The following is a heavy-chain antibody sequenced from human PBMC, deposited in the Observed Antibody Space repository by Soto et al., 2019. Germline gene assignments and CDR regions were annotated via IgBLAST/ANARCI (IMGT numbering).Heavy chain of an antibody. Sequence: QVQLVQSGAEVKKPGASVKVSCKASGYSFNSYGISWVRQAPGQGLEWMGWISAYTGNTKYAQKLQGRVTMTTDTSTRKANRELGSLRSDDRAVYYCARDLAVARFDYGGQGTLVTVSS. V-gene: IGHV1-18*01. CDR1: GYSFNSYG. D-gene: IGHD6-19*01. CDR3: ARDLAVARFDY. J-gene: IGHJ4*02. CDR2: ISAYTGNT.